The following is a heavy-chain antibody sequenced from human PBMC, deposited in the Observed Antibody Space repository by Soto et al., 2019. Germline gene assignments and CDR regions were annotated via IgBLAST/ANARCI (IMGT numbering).Heavy chain of an antibody. D-gene: IGHD3-22*01. CDR1: GASISSGDYY. Sequence: SETLSLTCTVSGASISSGDYYWSWIRQHPGKGLEWIGYIYYSGSTYYNPSLKSRLTISVDTSKNQFSLKLSSVTAADTAVYYCASIYDSSGYYYGNNWFDPWGQGTLVTVSS. V-gene: IGHV4-31*03. J-gene: IGHJ5*02. CDR3: ASIYDSSGYYYGNNWFDP. CDR2: IYYSGST.